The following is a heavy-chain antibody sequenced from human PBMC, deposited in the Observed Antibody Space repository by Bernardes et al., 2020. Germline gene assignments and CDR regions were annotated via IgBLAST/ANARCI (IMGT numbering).Heavy chain of an antibody. V-gene: IGHV3-11*01. J-gene: IGHJ4*02. Sequence: GGSLRLSCAASGFTFSDYYMTWVRQAPGKGLEWVSSISIGPTIYFSRGPSTIYYADSVKGRFTISRDNAKNSLYLEMTSLRVEDTALYFCARGHRTYSGTYGLLDYWGQGTLVTVSS. CDR2: ISIGPTIYFSRGPSTI. D-gene: IGHD1-26*01. CDR1: GFTFSDYY. CDR3: ARGHRTYSGTYGLLDY.